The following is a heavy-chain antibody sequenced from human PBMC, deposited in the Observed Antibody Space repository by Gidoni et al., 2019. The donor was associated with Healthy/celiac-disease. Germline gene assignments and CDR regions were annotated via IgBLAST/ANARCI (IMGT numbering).Heavy chain of an antibody. V-gene: IGHV4-39*01. J-gene: IGHJ4*02. CDR1: GGSTSSSSYY. CDR3: ANVDIVARGWFAY. Sequence: QLQLQESGPGLVKPSETLSLTCTVTGGSTSSSSYYWGWIRQPPGKGLELIGSIYYSGSTYSNPSLKSRVTISVDTSTNQFSLKLSSVTAADTAVYYCANVDIVARGWFAYWGQGTLVTVSS. CDR2: IYYSGST. D-gene: IGHD5-12*01.